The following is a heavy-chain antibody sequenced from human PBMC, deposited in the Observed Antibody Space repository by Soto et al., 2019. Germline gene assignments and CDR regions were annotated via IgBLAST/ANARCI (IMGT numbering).Heavy chain of an antibody. J-gene: IGHJ4*02. CDR2: INTFNGNT. CDR1: GYRFTTYG. V-gene: IGHV1-18*01. CDR3: ARELGISTADPFDY. D-gene: IGHD6-13*01. Sequence: ASVKVSCKASGYRFTTYGLNWVRQAPGQRPEWMAWINTFNGNTYSAQKFQGRVTMTTDTSTSTVFMELRSLTSDDTAMYYCARELGISTADPFDYWGQGTLVTVSS.